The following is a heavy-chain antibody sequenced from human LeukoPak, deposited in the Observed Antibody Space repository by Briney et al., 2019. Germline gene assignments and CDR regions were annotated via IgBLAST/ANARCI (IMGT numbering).Heavy chain of an antibody. J-gene: IGHJ4*02. D-gene: IGHD6-13*01. CDR3: ARGRYLTTLGGAAAGFLDY. Sequence: PWKTLSLTCAVYGGSFSTYYWSWIRQPPGKGLEWIGEINHSGSTNYNPSLKSRVTMSVDTSQKQFSLRLTSVRAADTAVYYCARGRYLTTLGGAAAGFLDYWGQGTVVTVSS. V-gene: IGHV4-34*01. CDR2: INHSGST. CDR1: GGSFSTYY.